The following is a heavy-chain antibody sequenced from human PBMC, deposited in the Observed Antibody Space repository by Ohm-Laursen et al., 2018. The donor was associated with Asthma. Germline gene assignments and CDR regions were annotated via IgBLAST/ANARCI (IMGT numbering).Heavy chain of an antibody. V-gene: IGHV4-31*11. CDR1: GGSISSGGYY. Sequence: PSDTLSLTCAVSGGSISSGGYYWSWILQHPGKGLEWIGYIYYSGTTYYNPSLKSRVTISVDTSKNQFSLNLSSVTAADTAVYYCSRYYCPGGSCYEVDYWGQGTLVTVSS. D-gene: IGHD2-15*01. J-gene: IGHJ4*02. CDR3: SRYYCPGGSCYEVDY. CDR2: IYYSGTT.